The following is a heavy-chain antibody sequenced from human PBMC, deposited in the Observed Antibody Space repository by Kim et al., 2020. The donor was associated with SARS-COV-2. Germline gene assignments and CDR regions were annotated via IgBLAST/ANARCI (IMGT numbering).Heavy chain of an antibody. CDR2: IYPGDSDT. Sequence: GESLKISCKGSGYSFTSYWIGWVRQMPGKGLEWMGIIYPGDSDTRYSPSFQGQVTISADKSISTAYLQWSSLKASDTAMYYCARGGRVCSGGSCYFRTFFDYWGQGTLVTVSS. V-gene: IGHV5-51*01. CDR1: GYSFTSYW. CDR3: ARGGRVCSGGSCYFRTFFDY. J-gene: IGHJ4*02. D-gene: IGHD2-15*01.